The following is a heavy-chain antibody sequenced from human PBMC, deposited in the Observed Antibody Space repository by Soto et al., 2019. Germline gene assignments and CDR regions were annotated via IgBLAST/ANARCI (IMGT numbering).Heavy chain of an antibody. CDR3: VGGQYYFDY. CDR2: ISYDGSDK. D-gene: IGHD3-10*01. J-gene: IGHJ4*02. Sequence: QVQLVESGGGVVQPGRSLRLSFAASGFPFTSYGMHWVREGPDKGLEWVAIISYDGSDKYYADSVKGRFPISRDNSKNTLYLQMNSLRPEDRALYYCVGGQYYFDYRGQGTLVIVSS. V-gene: IGHV3-30*03. CDR1: GFPFTSYG.